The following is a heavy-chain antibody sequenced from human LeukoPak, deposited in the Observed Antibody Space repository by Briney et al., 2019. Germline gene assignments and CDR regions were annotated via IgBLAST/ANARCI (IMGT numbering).Heavy chain of an antibody. CDR3: AKDRHTVTTFDY. Sequence: GGSLRLSCVASGLNFDDSAMHWVRQAPGKGLEWVSLISADGGSTFSADSVKGRFSISRDNSKNTVYLQMNSLRPEDTAVYYCAKDRHTVTTFDYWGQGTLVTVSS. D-gene: IGHD4-11*01. CDR1: GLNFDDSA. V-gene: IGHV3-43*02. CDR2: ISADGGST. J-gene: IGHJ4*02.